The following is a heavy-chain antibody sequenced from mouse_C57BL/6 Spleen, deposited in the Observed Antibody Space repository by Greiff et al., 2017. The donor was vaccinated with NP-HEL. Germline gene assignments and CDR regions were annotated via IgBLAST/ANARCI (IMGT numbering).Heavy chain of an antibody. V-gene: IGHV2-5*01. CDR1: GFSLTSYG. D-gene: IGHD1-1*01. CDR2: IWRGGST. J-gene: IGHJ4*01. Sequence: VQLQQSGPGLVQPSQSLSITCTVSGFSLTSYGVHWVRQSPGKGLEWLGVIWRGGSTDYNAAFMSRLSITKDNSKSQVFFKMNSLQADDTAIYYCAKNFDYGSSYNAMDYWVQGTSVTVSS. CDR3: AKNFDYGSSYNAMDY.